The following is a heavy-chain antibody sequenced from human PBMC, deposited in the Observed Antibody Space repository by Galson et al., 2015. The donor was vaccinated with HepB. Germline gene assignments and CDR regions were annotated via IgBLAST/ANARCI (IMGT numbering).Heavy chain of an antibody. Sequence: SLRLSCAASGFSFSDYYMAWIRQAPGKGLEWVSYISSSGGYTHYADSVKGRFTISRDNTENTLFLQLNSLRAEDTAVYYCARGEWTTYFDCWGQGSLVTVSS. V-gene: IGHV3-11*05. CDR1: GFSFSDYY. CDR3: ARGEWTTYFDC. J-gene: IGHJ4*02. D-gene: IGHD3-3*01. CDR2: ISSSGGYT.